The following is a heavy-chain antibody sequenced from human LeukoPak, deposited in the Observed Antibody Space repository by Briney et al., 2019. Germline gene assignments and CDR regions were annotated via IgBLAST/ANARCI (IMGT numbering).Heavy chain of an antibody. D-gene: IGHD6-19*01. Sequence: GGSLRLSCAASGFTFTNYDMHWVRQVTGKGLEWVSAIGIAGDTYYPGSVRGRFTISRENAKNSLYLQMNSLRDGDTAVYYCVRGGSGWYYFDYWGQGTLVTVSS. CDR3: VRGGSGWYYFDY. CDR1: GFTFTNYD. CDR2: IGIAGDT. J-gene: IGHJ4*02. V-gene: IGHV3-13*04.